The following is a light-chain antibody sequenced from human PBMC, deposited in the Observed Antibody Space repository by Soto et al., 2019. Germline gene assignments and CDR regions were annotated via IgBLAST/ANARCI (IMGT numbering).Light chain of an antibody. CDR3: SSYAGNNVV. V-gene: IGLV3-21*02. CDR1: NIGSKS. J-gene: IGLJ2*01. CDR2: DDR. Sequence: SYVLTQPPSVSVAPGQTARITCEGNNIGSKSVHWYHQKPAQAPVLVVYDDRDRPSGIPERFSGSKSGNTASLTVSGLQAEDEADYYCSSYAGNNVVFGGGTKLTVL.